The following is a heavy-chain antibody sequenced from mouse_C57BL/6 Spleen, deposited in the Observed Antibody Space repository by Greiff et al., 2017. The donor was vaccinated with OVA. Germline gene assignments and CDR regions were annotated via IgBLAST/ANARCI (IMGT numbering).Heavy chain of an antibody. D-gene: IGHD2-2*01. CDR3: ARGGMVTTTGYYFDY. CDR2: IYPRCGNT. CDR1: GYTFTSYG. J-gene: IGHJ2*01. Sequence: VQLQQSGAELARPGASVKLSCKASGYTFTSYGISWVKQRTGQGLEWIGEIYPRCGNTYYNEKFKGKATLTADKSSSTAYMELRSLTSEDSAVYFCARGGMVTTTGYYFDYWGQGTTLTVSS. V-gene: IGHV1-81*01.